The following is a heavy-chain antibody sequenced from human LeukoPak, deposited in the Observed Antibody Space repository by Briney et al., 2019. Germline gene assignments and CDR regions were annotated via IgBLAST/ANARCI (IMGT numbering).Heavy chain of an antibody. J-gene: IGHJ4*02. CDR3: AKGSYDSSGYLYYFDY. CDR2: ISGSGGST. V-gene: IGHV3-23*01. Sequence: GGSLRLSCAASGFTFSSYAMSWVRQAPGKGLEWVSAISGSGGSTYYADSVKSRFTISRDNSKNTLYLQMNSLRAEDTAVYYCAKGSYDSSGYLYYFDYWGQGTLVTVSS. D-gene: IGHD3-22*01. CDR1: GFTFSSYA.